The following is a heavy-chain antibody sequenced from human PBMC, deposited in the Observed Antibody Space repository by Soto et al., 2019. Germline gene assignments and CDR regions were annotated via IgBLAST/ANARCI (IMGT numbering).Heavy chain of an antibody. CDR3: ARERWDYGDYVESYYYYGMDV. V-gene: IGHV4-30-4*01. J-gene: IGHJ6*02. CDR2: IYYSGST. D-gene: IGHD4-17*01. Sequence: QVQLQESGPGLVKPSQTLSLTCTVSGGSISSGDYYWSWIRQPPGKGLEWIGYIYYSGSTYYNPSLKCRVTISVDTSKNQFSLKLSSVTAADTAVYYCARERWDYGDYVESYYYYGMDVWGQGTTVTVSS. CDR1: GGSISSGDYY.